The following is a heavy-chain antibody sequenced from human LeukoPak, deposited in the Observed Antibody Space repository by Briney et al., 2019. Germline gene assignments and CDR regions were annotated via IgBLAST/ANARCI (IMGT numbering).Heavy chain of an antibody. J-gene: IGHJ4*02. CDR2: ISSSGSTI. CDR1: GFTFSDYY. CDR3: ASGYSSGWYLG. D-gene: IGHD6-19*01. Sequence: GGSLRLTCAASGFTFSDYYMSWIRQAPGKGLEWVSYISSSGSTIYYADSVKGRFTISRDNAKNSLYLQMNSLRAENTAVYYCASGYSSGWYLGWGQGTLVTVSS. V-gene: IGHV3-11*04.